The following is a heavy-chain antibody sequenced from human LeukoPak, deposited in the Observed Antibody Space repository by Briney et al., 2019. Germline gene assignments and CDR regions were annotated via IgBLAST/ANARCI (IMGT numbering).Heavy chain of an antibody. CDR1: GFTFSSYE. V-gene: IGHV3-48*03. D-gene: IGHD6-13*01. CDR3: ASGRNRYSRRPYCFDY. Sequence: PGGSLRLSCAASGFTFSSYEMNWVRQAPGKGLEWVSYISISGNTIYYADSVKGRFTISRDNAQNSLYLQMNSLRAEDTAVYYCASGRNRYSRRPYCFDYWGQGTLVTVSS. J-gene: IGHJ4*02. CDR2: ISISGNTI.